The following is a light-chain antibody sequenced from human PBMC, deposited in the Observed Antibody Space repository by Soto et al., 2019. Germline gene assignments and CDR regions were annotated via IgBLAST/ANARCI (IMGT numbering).Light chain of an antibody. J-gene: IGLJ2*01. V-gene: IGLV4-69*01. Sequence: QPVLTQSPSASASLGASVKLTCTLSSGHSSYAIAWHQQQTKKGPRYLMKINSDGRHSKGDGIPDRFSGSSSGAERYLIISSLQSEDEADYYCQTWGSGIQVFGGGTKVTVL. CDR3: QTWGSGIQV. CDR1: SGHSSYA. CDR2: INSDGRH.